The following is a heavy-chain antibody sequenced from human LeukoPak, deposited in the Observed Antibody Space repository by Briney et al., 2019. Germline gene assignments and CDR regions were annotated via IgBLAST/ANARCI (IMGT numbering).Heavy chain of an antibody. CDR2: SSRDGATT. CDR3: VKDRPTWPIDY. V-gene: IGHV3-23*01. J-gene: IGHJ4*02. D-gene: IGHD5-12*01. Sequence: GGSLRLSCAASGFTFSTYAMNWVRQAPGKGLEWVSSSSRDGATTYYADSVKGRFTISRDNSKKTLYLQMNSLRAEDTAVYYCVKDRPTWPIDYWGQGTLVTVSS. CDR1: GFTFSTYA.